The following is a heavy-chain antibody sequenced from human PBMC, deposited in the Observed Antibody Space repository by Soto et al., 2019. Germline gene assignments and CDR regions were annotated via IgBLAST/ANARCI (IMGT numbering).Heavy chain of an antibody. CDR2: IYPSDSDT. D-gene: IGHD4-17*01. J-gene: IGHJ4*02. CDR3: ARPANTVADHFDL. Sequence: GGSLKIYCHVSGYTFTIYWIGWVRQMPGKGLEWMGIIYPSDSDTRYSPSFQGQVTISADPSINTAYLQWDSLKASDTAIYYCARPANTVADHFDLWGQGTPVTVSS. CDR1: GYTFTIYW. V-gene: IGHV5-51*01.